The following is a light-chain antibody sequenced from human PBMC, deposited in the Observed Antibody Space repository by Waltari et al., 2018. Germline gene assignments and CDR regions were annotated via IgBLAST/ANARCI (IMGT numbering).Light chain of an antibody. CDR3: QQYSATPPT. Sequence: DIVMTQSPDSLAVSLGERATINCKSSQRVISSLNNKNYLTWFQQKAGEPPKLLIYWASTRESGVPDRFSGSGSGTDFTLTISGLQAEDVAVYYCQQYSATPPTFGQGTKVEIK. V-gene: IGKV4-1*01. CDR2: WAS. J-gene: IGKJ1*01. CDR1: QRVISSLNNKNY.